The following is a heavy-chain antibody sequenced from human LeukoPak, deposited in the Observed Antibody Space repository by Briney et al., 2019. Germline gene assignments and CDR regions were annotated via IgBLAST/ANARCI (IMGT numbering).Heavy chain of an antibody. J-gene: IGHJ2*01. V-gene: IGHV4-34*01. CDR1: GGSFSGYY. D-gene: IGHD3-9*01. CDR3: ARGPDYDILTGYFLYWYFDL. Sequence: SETLSLTCAVYGGSFSGYYWSWIRQPPGKGLEWIGEINHSGSTNYSPSLKSRVTIPVDTSKNQFSLKLSSVTAADTAVYYCARGPDYDILTGYFLYWYFDLWGRGTLVTVSS. CDR2: INHSGST.